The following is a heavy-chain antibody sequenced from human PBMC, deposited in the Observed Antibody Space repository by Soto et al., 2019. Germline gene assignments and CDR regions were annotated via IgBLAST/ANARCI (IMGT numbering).Heavy chain of an antibody. Sequence: QVQLQESGPGLVKPSETLSLTCAVSGASIRSYHRSWIRQPAGKGLEWIGRMQHTGNTNYNPSLKSRVTMSVDTSKNQISLKMTSVTAADTAVYFCAKDVSSRRGFDPWGQGILVIVSS. V-gene: IGHV4-4*07. CDR1: GASIRSYH. CDR3: AKDVSSRRGFDP. CDR2: MQHTGNT. J-gene: IGHJ5*02. D-gene: IGHD3-16*01.